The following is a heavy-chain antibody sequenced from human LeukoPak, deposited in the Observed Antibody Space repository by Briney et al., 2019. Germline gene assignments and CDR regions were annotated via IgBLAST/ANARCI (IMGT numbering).Heavy chain of an antibody. Sequence: SETLSLTCTVSGGSISSGDYYWSWIRQPPGKGLEWIGYIYYSGSTYYNPSLKSRVTISVDTSKNQFSLKLSSVTAADTAVYYCARVRISGYSGYDAFDIWGQGTMVTVSS. CDR3: ARVRISGYSGYDAFDI. J-gene: IGHJ3*02. CDR1: GGSISSGDYY. V-gene: IGHV4-30-4*01. D-gene: IGHD5-12*01. CDR2: IYYSGST.